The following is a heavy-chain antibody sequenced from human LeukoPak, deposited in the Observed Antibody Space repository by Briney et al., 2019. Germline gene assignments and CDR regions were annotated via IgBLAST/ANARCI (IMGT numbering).Heavy chain of an antibody. CDR1: GYTFTDYY. CDR2: IYPDSGGT. CDR3: AREYYDTSGTKYALDI. J-gene: IGHJ3*02. Sequence: ASVKVSCKASGYTFTDYYIHWVRQAPGQGLEWMGCIYPDSGGTKYAQKFQGTVTMNRDASITTAYMEMSSLRSDDTAVYYCAREYYDTSGTKYALDIWGQGPTVTVSS. D-gene: IGHD3-22*01. V-gene: IGHV1-2*02.